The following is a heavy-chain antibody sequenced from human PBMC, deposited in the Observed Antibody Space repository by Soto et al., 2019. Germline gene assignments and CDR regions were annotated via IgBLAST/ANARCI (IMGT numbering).Heavy chain of an antibody. D-gene: IGHD6-13*01. CDR3: ARNPGYSSSWYFDY. Sequence: ASETLSLTCTVSGGSISRGDYYWSWIRQPPGKGLEWIGYIYYSGSTYYNPSLKSRVTISVDTSKNQFSLMLSSVTAADTAVYYCARNPGYSSSWYFDYWGQGTLVTVSS. V-gene: IGHV4-30-4*01. CDR1: GGSISRGDYY. J-gene: IGHJ4*02. CDR2: IYYSGST.